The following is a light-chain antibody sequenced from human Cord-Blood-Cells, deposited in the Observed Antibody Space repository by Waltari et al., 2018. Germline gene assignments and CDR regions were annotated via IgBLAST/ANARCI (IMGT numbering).Light chain of an antibody. Sequence: SYELTQPPSASVSPGQTARITCSGVALPQQYAYWYQQKPGQAPVLVIYKDSERPSGIPERFSGSSAGTTVTLTISGVQAEDEADYYCQSADSSGTYVVFGGGTKLTVL. V-gene: IGLV3-25*03. CDR2: KDS. CDR1: ALPQQY. CDR3: QSADSSGTYVV. J-gene: IGLJ2*01.